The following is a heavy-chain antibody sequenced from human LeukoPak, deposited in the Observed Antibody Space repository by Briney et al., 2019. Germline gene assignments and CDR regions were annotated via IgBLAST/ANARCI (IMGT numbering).Heavy chain of an antibody. CDR2: IYPGDSDT. V-gene: IGHV5-51*01. CDR3: ARSWTDPGYYFDY. J-gene: IGHJ4*02. CDR1: GYSFTSYW. D-gene: IGHD3/OR15-3a*01. Sequence: GESLKISCEGSGYSFTSYWIGWVRQMPGKGLEWMGIIYPGDSDTRYSPSFQGQVTISADKSISTAYLQWSSLKASDTAMYYCARSWTDPGYYFDYWGQGTLVTVSS.